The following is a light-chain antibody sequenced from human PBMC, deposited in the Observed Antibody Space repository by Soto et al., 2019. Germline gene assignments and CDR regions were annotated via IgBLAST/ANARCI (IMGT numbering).Light chain of an antibody. V-gene: IGKV3-15*01. CDR1: QSINSN. J-gene: IGKJ1*01. CDR2: AAA. Sequence: EVLMTQSPATLSVSPGDRATLSCRASQSINSNLSWYQQQPGQAPRLLIYAAATRATAVPDRFSGSGAGADVILKISRVEADDVWVDYCMQGAHWPRTFGQGTKVDIK. CDR3: MQGAHWPRT.